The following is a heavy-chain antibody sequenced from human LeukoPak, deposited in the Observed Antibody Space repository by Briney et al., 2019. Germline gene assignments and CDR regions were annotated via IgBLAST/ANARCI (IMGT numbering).Heavy chain of an antibody. CDR2: IKSKTDGGTT. D-gene: IGHD5-18*01. Sequence: PGGSLRLSCAASGFTFNTYAMSWVRPAPGKGREWVSRIKSKTDGGTTDYAAPVKGRFTISRDDSKNTLYLQMNSLKTEDTAVYYCTTTLPAMVDYWGQGTLVTVSS. CDR1: GFTFNTYA. J-gene: IGHJ4*02. V-gene: IGHV3-15*01. CDR3: TTTLPAMVDY.